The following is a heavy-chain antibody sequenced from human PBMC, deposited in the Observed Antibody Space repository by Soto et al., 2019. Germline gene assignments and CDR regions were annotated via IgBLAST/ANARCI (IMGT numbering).Heavy chain of an antibody. D-gene: IGHD3-3*01. V-gene: IGHV4-38-2*01. CDR3: ARPRTVFGAVEY. CDR1: GYSISSVDY. Sequence: PSETLSLTCAVAGYSISSVDYWCWIRQPPGKGLEWIGSIYRSGYTYYNPSLKSRVTISLDTSKNQFSLNLTSVTAADTAVYYCARPRTVFGAVEYWGLGTLVTVSS. J-gene: IGHJ4*02. CDR2: IYRSGYT.